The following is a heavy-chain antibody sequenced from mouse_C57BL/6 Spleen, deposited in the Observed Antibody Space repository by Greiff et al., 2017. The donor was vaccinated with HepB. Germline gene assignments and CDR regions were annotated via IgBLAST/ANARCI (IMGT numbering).Heavy chain of an antibody. CDR1: GFTFSSYG. D-gene: IGHD2-4*01. CDR2: ISSGGSYT. J-gene: IGHJ4*01. CDR3: ARHGDYAGSAMDY. V-gene: IGHV5-6*01. Sequence: EVKLVESGGDLVKPGGSLKLSCAASGFTFSSYGMSWVRQTPDKRLEWVATISSGGSYTYYPDSVKGRFTISRDNAKNTLYLQMSSLKSEDTAMYYCARHGDYAGSAMDYWGQGTSVTVSS.